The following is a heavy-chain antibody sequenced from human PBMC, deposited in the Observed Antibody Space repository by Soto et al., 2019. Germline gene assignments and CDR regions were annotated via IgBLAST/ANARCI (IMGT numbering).Heavy chain of an antibody. J-gene: IGHJ4*02. D-gene: IGHD3-22*01. V-gene: IGHV3-33*01. CDR2: IWYDGSNK. Sequence: GGSLRLSCAASGFTFSSYGMHWVRQAPGKGLEWVAVIWYDGSNKYYADSVKGRFTISRDNSKNTLYLQMNSLRAEEKAVYYCAREYDSSGYATKSFDYWGQGTLVTVSS. CDR1: GFTFSSYG. CDR3: AREYDSSGYATKSFDY.